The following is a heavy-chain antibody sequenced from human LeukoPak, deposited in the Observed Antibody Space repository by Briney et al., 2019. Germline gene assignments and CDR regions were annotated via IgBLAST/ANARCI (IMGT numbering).Heavy chain of an antibody. V-gene: IGHV4-4*07. Sequence: SETLSLTCAVSGGSLSGYYWTWIRQPPGKGLEWIGRIYTSGSTNYNPSLKSRVTMSVDTSKNQFSLKLSSVTAADTAVYYCARVRVEPGYYERDYYDMDVWGKGTTVTVSS. CDR1: GGSLSGYY. D-gene: IGHD3-22*01. CDR3: ARVRVEPGYYERDYYDMDV. J-gene: IGHJ6*03. CDR2: IYTSGST.